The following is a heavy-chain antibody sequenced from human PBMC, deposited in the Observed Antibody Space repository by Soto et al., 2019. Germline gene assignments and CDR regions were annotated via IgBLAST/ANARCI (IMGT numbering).Heavy chain of an antibody. CDR2: IYTSGST. V-gene: IGHV4-4*07. J-gene: IGHJ5*02. Sequence: SETLSLTCTVSGGSISSYYWSWIRQPAGKGLEWIGRIYTSGSTNYNPSLKSGVTMSVDTSKNQFSLKLSSVTAADTAVYYCARDRGYCSGGNCYSPTSFGWFDPWGQGTLVTVSS. CDR3: ARDRGYCSGGNCYSPTSFGWFDP. CDR1: GGSISSYY. D-gene: IGHD2-15*01.